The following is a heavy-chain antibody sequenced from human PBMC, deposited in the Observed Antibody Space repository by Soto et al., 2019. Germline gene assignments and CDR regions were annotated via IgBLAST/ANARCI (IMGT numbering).Heavy chain of an antibody. D-gene: IGHD3-16*01. V-gene: IGHV1-2*02. J-gene: IGHJ5*02. CDR2: INPNSGGT. Sequence: ASVKVSCKASGYTFTGYYMHWVRQAPGQGLEWMGWINPNSGGTNYAQKFQGRVTMTRDTSISTAYMELSSLRSDDTAIYYCARMATFGSLNWFDPWGQGTLVTVSS. CDR3: ARMATFGSLNWFDP. CDR1: GYTFTGYY.